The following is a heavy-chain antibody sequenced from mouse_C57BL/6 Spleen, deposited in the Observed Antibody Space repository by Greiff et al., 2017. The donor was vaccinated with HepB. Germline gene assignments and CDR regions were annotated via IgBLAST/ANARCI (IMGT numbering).Heavy chain of an antibody. J-gene: IGHJ3*01. CDR1: GYTFTDYY. D-gene: IGHD2-4*01. CDR2: INPNNGGT. Sequence: EVQLQQSGPELVKPGASVKISCKASGYTFTDYYMNWVKQSHGKSLEWIGDINPNNGGTSYNQKFKGKATLTVDKSSSTAYMELRSLTSEDSAVYYCARWLLNDYAGGFAYWGQGTLVTVSA. CDR3: ARWLLNDYAGGFAY. V-gene: IGHV1-26*01.